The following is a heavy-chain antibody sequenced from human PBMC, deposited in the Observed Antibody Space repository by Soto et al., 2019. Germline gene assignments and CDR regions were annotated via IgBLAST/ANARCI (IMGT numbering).Heavy chain of an antibody. CDR3: ASWGSGYAANGDEGAYYYYYGMDV. J-gene: IGHJ6*02. V-gene: IGHV1-69*06. Sequence: QVQLVQSGAEVKKPGSSVKVSCKASGGTFSSYAISWVRQAPGQGLEWMGGIIPIFGTANYAQKFQSRVTITADKSTSTAYMELSRLRSEDTAVYYCASWGSGYAANGDEGAYYYYYGMDVWGQGTTFNVSS. CDR1: GGTFSSYA. D-gene: IGHD5-12*01. CDR2: IIPIFGTA.